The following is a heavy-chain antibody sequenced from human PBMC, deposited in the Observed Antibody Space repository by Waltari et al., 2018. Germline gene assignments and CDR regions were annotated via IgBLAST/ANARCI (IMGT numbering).Heavy chain of an antibody. V-gene: IGHV1-8*01. Sequence: QVQLVQSGAEVKKPGASLIVSCKASGYTFSYYYINWLRQAPGQGLEWLGWMTPSSGNTGYAQKFQGRVTMTRNTSINTAYMELRDLTSEDTAIYYCARPTSGNYYGFGFDVWGQGTAVTVAS. CDR1: GYTFSYYY. CDR3: ARPTSGNYYGFGFDV. J-gene: IGHJ3*01. CDR2: MTPSSGNT. D-gene: IGHD1-26*01.